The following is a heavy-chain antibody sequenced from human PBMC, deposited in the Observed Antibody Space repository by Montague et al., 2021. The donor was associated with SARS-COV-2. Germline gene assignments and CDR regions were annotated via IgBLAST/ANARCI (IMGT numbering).Heavy chain of an antibody. CDR1: SGSIRSGSYY. CDR2: IYTGGTT. V-gene: IGHV4-61*02. D-gene: IGHD6-13*01. Sequence: TLSLTCSVSSGSIRSGSYYWTWIRQPAGKGLEWIGRIYTGGTTHYNPSLKSRVTISLDTSKNQFSLNLNSVTAADTAVYFCARDAGGAAAGKGPYFDLWGRGTLVTVSS. J-gene: IGHJ2*01. CDR3: ARDAGGAAAGKGPYFDL.